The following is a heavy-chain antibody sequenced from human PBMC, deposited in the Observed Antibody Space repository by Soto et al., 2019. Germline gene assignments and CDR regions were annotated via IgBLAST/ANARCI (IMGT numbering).Heavy chain of an antibody. Sequence: QITLKESGPALVKPTQTLTLTCTFSGFSLSTSGVGVGWIRQPPGEALEWLALIYWDDYKHFSPSLESRLTNTKDTSKNQGVLTMTNKDPVDTATYYCVHKGGGDRILDYWGQGTLVTVSS. CDR2: IYWDDYK. J-gene: IGHJ4*02. CDR1: GFSLSTSGVG. CDR3: VHKGGGDRILDY. V-gene: IGHV2-5*02. D-gene: IGHD3-16*01.